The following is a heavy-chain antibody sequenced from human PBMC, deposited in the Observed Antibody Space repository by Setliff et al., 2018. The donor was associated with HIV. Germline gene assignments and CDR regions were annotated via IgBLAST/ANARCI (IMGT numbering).Heavy chain of an antibody. V-gene: IGHV1-2*06. CDR3: ARQDIPTGYYLFDY. CDR1: GYKFTGHH. CDR2: INPNMGDT. J-gene: IGHJ4*02. Sequence: ASVKVSCKASGYKFTGHHIQWMRQAPGQGLEWMGRINPNMGDTQYARKFQGRIIMTRDTSINTVYMELSSLTSDDTALYYCARQDIPTGYYLFDYWGQGTQVTVSS. D-gene: IGHD3-9*01.